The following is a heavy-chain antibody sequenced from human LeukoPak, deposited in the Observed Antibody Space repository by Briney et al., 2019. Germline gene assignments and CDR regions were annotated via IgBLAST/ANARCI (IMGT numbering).Heavy chain of an antibody. CDR2: IIPILGTA. CDR1: GGTFSSYA. D-gene: IGHD6-25*01. V-gene: IGHV1-69*13. Sequence: ASVKVSCKASGGTFSSYAISWVRQAPGQGLEWMGGIIPILGTANYAQKFQGRVTITADESTSTAYMELSSLRSEDTAVYYCARTAEGILAEYFQHWGQGTLVTVSS. J-gene: IGHJ1*01. CDR3: ARTAEGILAEYFQH.